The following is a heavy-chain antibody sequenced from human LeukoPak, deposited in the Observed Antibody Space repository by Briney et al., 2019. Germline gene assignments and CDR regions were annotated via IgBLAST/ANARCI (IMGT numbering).Heavy chain of an antibody. CDR2: IYYSGST. Sequence: SETLSLTCTVSGGSSSSSSYYWGWIRQPPGKGLEWIGSIYYSGSTYYNPSLKSRVTISVDTSKNQFSLKLSSVTAADTAVYYCARRSAYNWNYSDYWGQGTLVTVSS. V-gene: IGHV4-39*01. D-gene: IGHD1-20*01. CDR3: ARRSAYNWNYSDY. CDR1: GGSSSSSSYY. J-gene: IGHJ4*02.